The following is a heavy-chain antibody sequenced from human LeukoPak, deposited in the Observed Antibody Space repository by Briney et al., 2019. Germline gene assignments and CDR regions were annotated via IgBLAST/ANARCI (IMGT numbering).Heavy chain of an antibody. D-gene: IGHD5-18*01. CDR3: AKGVKSGYSYGLLAVLDY. J-gene: IGHJ4*02. CDR2: ISGSGGST. V-gene: IGHV3-23*01. CDR1: GFTFSSYA. Sequence: GRSLRLSCAASGFTFSSYAMSWVRQAPGKGLEWVSAISGSGGSTYYADSVKGRFTISRDNSKNTLYLQMNSLRAEDTAVYYCAKGVKSGYSYGLLAVLDYWGQGTLVTVSS.